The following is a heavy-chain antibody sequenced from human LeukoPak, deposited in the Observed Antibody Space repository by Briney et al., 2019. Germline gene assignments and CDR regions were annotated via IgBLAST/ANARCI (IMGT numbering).Heavy chain of an antibody. J-gene: IGHJ4*02. D-gene: IGHD2-15*01. CDR1: GGSISSSSYY. CDR2: IYHSGST. V-gene: IGHV4-39*07. CDR3: ARSSRGIGYCSGGSCYSYLY. Sequence: ETLSLXCTVSGGSISSSSYYWGWIRQPPGKGLEWIGSIYHSGSTNYNPSLKSRVTISVDKSKNQFSLKLSSVTAADTAVYYCARSSRGIGYCSGGSCYSYLYWGQGTLVTVSS.